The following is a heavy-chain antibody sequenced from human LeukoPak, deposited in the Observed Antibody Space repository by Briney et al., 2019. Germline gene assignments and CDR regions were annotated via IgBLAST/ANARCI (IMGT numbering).Heavy chain of an antibody. CDR2: ISGSGGST. J-gene: IGHJ6*02. D-gene: IGHD3-3*01. CDR3: AKRSGDVLRFLEWLSSGYYYYGMDV. CDR1: GFTFSSYA. Sequence: GGSLRLSCAASGFTFSSYAMSWVRQAPGKGLEWVSAISGSGGSTYYADSAKGRFTISRDNSKNTLYLQMNSLRAEDTAVYYCAKRSGDVLRFLEWLSSGYYYYGMDVWGQGTTVTVSS. V-gene: IGHV3-23*01.